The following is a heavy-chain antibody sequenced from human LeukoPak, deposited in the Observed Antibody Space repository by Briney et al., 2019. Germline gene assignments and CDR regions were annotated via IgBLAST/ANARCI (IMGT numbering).Heavy chain of an antibody. D-gene: IGHD2-8*02. CDR3: AGTKSLWYSFDS. CDR1: GGSISSYY. CDR2: ISYTGST. J-gene: IGHJ4*02. Sequence: SETLPLTCTVSGGSISSYYWSWIRQPPGKGLEWIGYISYTGSTNYNPFLKSRVTISIDTSNNQFSLKLSSVTAADTAVYYCAGTKSLWYSFDSWGQGTLVTVSS. V-gene: IGHV4-59*08.